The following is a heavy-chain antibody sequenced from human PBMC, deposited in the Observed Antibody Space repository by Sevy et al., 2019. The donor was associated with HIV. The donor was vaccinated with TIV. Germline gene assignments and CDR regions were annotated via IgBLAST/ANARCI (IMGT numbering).Heavy chain of an antibody. D-gene: IGHD6-19*01. J-gene: IGHJ6*02. CDR2: INPSGGST. CDR1: GYTFTSYY. Sequence: ASVKVSCKASGYTFTSYYMHWVRQAPGQGLEWMGIINPSGGSTSYAQKFQGRVTMTRDTSTSTVYMELSSLRSEDTAGYYCARDSRQYSSGWYYYYYYGMDVWGQGTTVTVSS. CDR3: ARDSRQYSSGWYYYYYYGMDV. V-gene: IGHV1-46*01.